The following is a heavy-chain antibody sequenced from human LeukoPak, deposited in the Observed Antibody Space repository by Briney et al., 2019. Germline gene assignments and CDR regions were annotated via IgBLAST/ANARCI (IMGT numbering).Heavy chain of an antibody. CDR2: IYTSGST. CDR1: GGSISSYY. V-gene: IGHV4-4*07. J-gene: IGHJ3*02. CDR3: ARDDDYVWGGYRYGPGAFDI. Sequence: SETLSLTCTVSGGSISSYYWSWIRQPAGKGLEWIGRIYTSGSTNYNPSLKSRVTMSVDTSKNQFSLKLSSVTAADTAVYYCARDDDYVWGGYRYGPGAFDIWGQGTMVTVSS. D-gene: IGHD3-16*02.